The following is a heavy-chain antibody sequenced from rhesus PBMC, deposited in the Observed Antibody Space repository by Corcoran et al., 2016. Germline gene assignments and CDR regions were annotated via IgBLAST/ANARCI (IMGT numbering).Heavy chain of an antibody. D-gene: IGHD2-39*01. CDR2: INGNSGST. V-gene: IGHV4-80*01. CDR1: GGSFSSYW. Sequence: QVQLQESGPGLVKPSETLSLTCAGSGGSFSSYWWSWIRHPPGKGLEWIGGINGNSGSTNYNPSLKSRVTISKDASKNQFSLKLSSVTAADTAVYYCARDLGVPSRFDYWGQGVLVTVSS. J-gene: IGHJ4*01. CDR3: ARDLGVPSRFDY.